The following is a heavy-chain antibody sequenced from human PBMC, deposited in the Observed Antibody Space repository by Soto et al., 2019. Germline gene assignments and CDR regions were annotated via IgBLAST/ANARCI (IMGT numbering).Heavy chain of an antibody. CDR2: IWYDGSNK. Sequence: PGGSLRLSCAASGFTFSSYGMHWVRQAPGKGLEWVAVIWYDGSNKYYADSVKGRFTISRDNSKNTLYLQMNSLRAEDTAVYYCARDGLDCSGGSCYRPDFDYWGQGTLVTVSS. J-gene: IGHJ4*02. D-gene: IGHD2-15*01. V-gene: IGHV3-33*01. CDR1: GFTFSSYG. CDR3: ARDGLDCSGGSCYRPDFDY.